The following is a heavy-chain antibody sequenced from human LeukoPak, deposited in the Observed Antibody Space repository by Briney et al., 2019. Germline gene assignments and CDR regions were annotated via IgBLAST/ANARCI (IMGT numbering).Heavy chain of an antibody. CDR1: RFTISSYW. CDR3: ARGGGDEEDSDYYTDV. J-gene: IGHJ6*03. CDR2: IKQDGSEK. V-gene: IGHV3-7*01. Sequence: GGSLTLSCAASRFTISSYWMRWLRPAPGKGRVGVANIKQDGSEKYYVVSVRGTFTIDRANAKTSLYLQMNSLRAENTAVYYWARGGGDEEDSDYYTDVWGKGTTVTVSS. D-gene: IGHD2-21*02.